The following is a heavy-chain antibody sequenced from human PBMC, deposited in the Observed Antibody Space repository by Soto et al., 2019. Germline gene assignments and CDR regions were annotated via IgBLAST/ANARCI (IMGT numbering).Heavy chain of an antibody. CDR3: ARAPLGSGSYYGAPPYYYYGMDV. CDR2: IIPIFGTA. Sequence: QVQLVQSGAEVKKPGSSVKVSCKASGGTFSSYAISWVRQAPGQGLEWMGGIIPIFGTANYAQKFQGRVTITADESTSTAYMELSSLRSEDAAVYYCARAPLGSGSYYGAPPYYYYGMDVWGQGTTVTVSS. V-gene: IGHV1-69*01. D-gene: IGHD3-10*01. J-gene: IGHJ6*02. CDR1: GGTFSSYA.